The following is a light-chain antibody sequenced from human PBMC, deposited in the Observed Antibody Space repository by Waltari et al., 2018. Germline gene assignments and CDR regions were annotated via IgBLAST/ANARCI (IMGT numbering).Light chain of an antibody. CDR3: YSYAGTSTGV. J-gene: IGLJ3*02. CDR1: SSDVGGYND. V-gene: IGLV2-11*01. Sequence: QSALTQPRSVSGSPGQAVTIYCTGTSSDVGGYNDVSWYQQHPGNAPQLMIYDVNRRPSGVPDRFSGSKAGNTASLTISGLQAEDEADYYYYSYAGTSTGVFGGGTKLTVL. CDR2: DVN.